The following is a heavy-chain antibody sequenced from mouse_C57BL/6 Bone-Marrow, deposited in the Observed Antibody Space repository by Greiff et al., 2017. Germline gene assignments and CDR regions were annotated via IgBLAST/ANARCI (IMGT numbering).Heavy chain of an antibody. CDR3: ARCSYYVSSDYAIDY. Sequence: QVQLQQPGAELVKPGASVQLSCKASGYTFTSYWMHWVKQRPGRGLEWIGRIDPNSGGTKYNEKFKSQATLTVDKPSSTAYMQLSSLTSEYSAVYYCARCSYYVSSDYAIDYWGQGTSVTVSS. CDR1: GYTFTSYW. CDR2: IDPNSGGT. J-gene: IGHJ4*01. D-gene: IGHD1-1*01. V-gene: IGHV1-72*01.